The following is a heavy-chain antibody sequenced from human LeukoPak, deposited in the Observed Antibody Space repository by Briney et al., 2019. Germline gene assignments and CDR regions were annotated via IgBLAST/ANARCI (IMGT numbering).Heavy chain of an antibody. CDR3: ARHLGTAMVSPLGY. V-gene: IGHV5-51*01. J-gene: IGHJ4*02. Sequence: GESLKISCKGSGYSFTTYWIAWVRQMPGKGLEWMGFIHPGDSDTRYSPSFQGQVTISADKSISTAYLQWSSLKASDTAMYYCARHLGTAMVSPLGYWGQGTLATVSS. CDR1: GYSFTTYW. CDR2: IHPGDSDT. D-gene: IGHD5-18*01.